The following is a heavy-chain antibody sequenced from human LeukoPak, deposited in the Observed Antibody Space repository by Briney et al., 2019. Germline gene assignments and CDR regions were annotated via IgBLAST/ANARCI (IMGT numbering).Heavy chain of an antibody. Sequence: GGSLRLSCAASRFTFSDYSMNWVRQAPGKGLEWVSTISSSGSSIFYAASVKGRFTISRDNARNSLYLQMNSLSAEDTAVYYCGRAGPVTKDHFMDVWGKGTTVTVSS. J-gene: IGHJ6*03. D-gene: IGHD2-2*01. CDR2: ISSSGSSI. CDR1: RFTFSDYS. CDR3: GRAGPVTKDHFMDV. V-gene: IGHV3-21*01.